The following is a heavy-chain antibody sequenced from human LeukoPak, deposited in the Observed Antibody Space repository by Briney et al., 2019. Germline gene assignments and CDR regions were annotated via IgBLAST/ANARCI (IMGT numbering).Heavy chain of an antibody. V-gene: IGHV3-7*01. J-gene: IGHJ3*02. CDR2: IKQDGSEN. CDR3: ARRRYGEGLDI. Sequence: GGSLRLSCVASGFAFSSYWMSWVRQAPGGGLEWVANIKQDGSENYFVDTVKGRFTLSRDNARNSLYLQTNRLRAEDTAVYYCARRRYGEGLDIWRQPTMVTVSS. D-gene: IGHD4-17*01. CDR1: GFAFSSYW.